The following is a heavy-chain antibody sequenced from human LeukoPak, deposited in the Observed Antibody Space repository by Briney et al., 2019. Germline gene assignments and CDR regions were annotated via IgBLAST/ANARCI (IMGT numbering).Heavy chain of an antibody. D-gene: IGHD6-19*01. J-gene: IGHJ4*02. Sequence: SETLSLTCTVSGGSISSYYWNWIRQPAGKGLEWIGRIYTSGGTNYNPSLKSRVTMSVDTSKNQFSLKLSSVTAADTAVYYCARGVEQWLVPYFDYWGQGTLVTVSS. CDR2: IYTSGGT. CDR1: GGSISSYY. V-gene: IGHV4-4*07. CDR3: ARGVEQWLVPYFDY.